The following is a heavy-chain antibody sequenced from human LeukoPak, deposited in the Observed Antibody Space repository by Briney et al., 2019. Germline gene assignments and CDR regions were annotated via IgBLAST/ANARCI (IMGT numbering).Heavy chain of an antibody. CDR3: ARTIEMATISYFDY. Sequence: GGSLRLSCAASGFTFSDHYMSWVRQAPGKGLEWVSVTYSNGRTYYADSVKGRFTISRDNAKNSLYLQMNSLRAGDTAVYYCARTIEMATISYFDYWGQGTLVTVSS. V-gene: IGHV3-69-1*02. CDR1: GFTFSDHY. D-gene: IGHD5-24*01. J-gene: IGHJ4*02. CDR2: TYSNGRT.